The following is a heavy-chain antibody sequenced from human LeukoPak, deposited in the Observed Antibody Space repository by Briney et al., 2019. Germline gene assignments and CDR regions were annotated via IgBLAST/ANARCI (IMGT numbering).Heavy chain of an antibody. CDR1: GFTFSSYG. V-gene: IGHV3-30*02. Sequence: PGGSLRLSCAASGFTFSSYGMHWVRQAPGKGLEWVAFIRYDGSNKYYADSVKGRFTISRDNSKNTLYLQMNSLRAEDTAVYYCAKDPNYDFWSGPGYWGQGTLVTVSS. J-gene: IGHJ4*02. CDR3: AKDPNYDFWSGPGY. D-gene: IGHD3-3*01. CDR2: IRYDGSNK.